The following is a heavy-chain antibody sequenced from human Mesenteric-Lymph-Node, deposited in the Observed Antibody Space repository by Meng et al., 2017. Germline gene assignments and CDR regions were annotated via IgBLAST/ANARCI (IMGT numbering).Heavy chain of an antibody. V-gene: IGHV3-69-1*02. J-gene: IGHJ4*02. D-gene: IGHD4-17*01. CDR2: INRGGVV. Sequence: GGSLRLSCAASGFTFSRHDMNWVRQAPGKGLEWIAYINRGGVVHYRDSVEGRFTISRDNTKNSLSLQMSSLRVEDTAVYYCARDQYGDFTIDFWGQGTLVTVSS. CDR1: GFTFSRHD. CDR3: ARDQYGDFTIDF.